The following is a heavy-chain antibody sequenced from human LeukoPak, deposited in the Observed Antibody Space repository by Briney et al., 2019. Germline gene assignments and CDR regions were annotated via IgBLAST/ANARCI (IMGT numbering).Heavy chain of an antibody. CDR2: IHYSGST. J-gene: IGHJ5*02. D-gene: IGHD2-15*01. Sequence: SETLSLTCTVSGGSISSGGYYWSWIRQHPGKGLEWIGYIHYSGSTYYNPSLKSRVTISVDTSKNQFSLKLSSVTAADTAVYYCAIKSATVPNWFDPWGQGTLVTVSS. CDR3: AIKSATVPNWFDP. CDR1: GGSISSGGYY. V-gene: IGHV4-31*03.